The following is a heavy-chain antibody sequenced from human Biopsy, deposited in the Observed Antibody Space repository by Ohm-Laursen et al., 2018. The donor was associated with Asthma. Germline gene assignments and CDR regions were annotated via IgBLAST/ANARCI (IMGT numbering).Heavy chain of an antibody. CDR1: GGSMTPTSHY. Sequence: SDTLSLTCTVSGGSMTPTSHYWDWIRQAPGKGLEWIGYISYGGKTSYNPSLKNRITISRDTSKNQFSLRLPPVTAADTAVYFCARRITIFGVVQKDHGMDAWGQGTTVIVSS. J-gene: IGHJ6*02. D-gene: IGHD3-3*01. V-gene: IGHV4-39*01. CDR2: ISYGGKT. CDR3: ARRITIFGVVQKDHGMDA.